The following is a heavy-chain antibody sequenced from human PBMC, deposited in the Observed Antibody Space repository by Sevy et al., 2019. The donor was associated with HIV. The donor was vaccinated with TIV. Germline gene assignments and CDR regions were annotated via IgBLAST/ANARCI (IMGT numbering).Heavy chain of an antibody. CDR1: GFTVNDKY. CDR2: IFSSGST. CDR3: VSLFLSYRSGWSYFDY. Sequence: GSLRLSCAISGFTVNDKYIIWVRQAPGKGLEWVSVIFSSGSTYYADSAKGRFTISRDNSKNTEDLQMNSVRAEDTAVYYCVSLFLSYRSGWSYFDYWGQGTLVTVSS. V-gene: IGHV3-66*02. D-gene: IGHD6-19*01. J-gene: IGHJ4*02.